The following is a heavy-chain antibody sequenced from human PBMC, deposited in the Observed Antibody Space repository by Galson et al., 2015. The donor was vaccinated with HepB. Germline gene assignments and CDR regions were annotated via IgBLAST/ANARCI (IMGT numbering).Heavy chain of an antibody. CDR1: GFTFSSYA. CDR2: ISYDGSNK. J-gene: IGHJ3*02. Sequence: SLRLSCAASGFTFSSYAMHWVRQAPGKGLEWVAVISYDGSNKYYADSVKGRFTISRDNSKNTLYLQMNSLRAEDTAVYYCARARGYSGYDFRRMAFDIWGQGTMATVSS. D-gene: IGHD5-12*01. CDR3: ARARGYSGYDFRRMAFDI. V-gene: IGHV3-30*04.